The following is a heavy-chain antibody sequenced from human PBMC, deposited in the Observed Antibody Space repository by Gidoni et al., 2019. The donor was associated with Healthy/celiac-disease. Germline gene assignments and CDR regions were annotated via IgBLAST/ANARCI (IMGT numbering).Heavy chain of an antibody. D-gene: IGHD1-26*01. Sequence: QITLKESGPTLVKPTQTLTLTCTFSGFSLSTSGVGVGWIRQPPGKALEWLALIYWDDDKRYSPSLKSRLTITKDTSKNQVVLTMTNMDPVDTATYYCAHRRGGPTERNNFDYWGQGTLVTVSS. J-gene: IGHJ4*02. CDR2: IYWDDDK. CDR3: AHRRGGPTERNNFDY. CDR1: GFSLSTSGVG. V-gene: IGHV2-5*02.